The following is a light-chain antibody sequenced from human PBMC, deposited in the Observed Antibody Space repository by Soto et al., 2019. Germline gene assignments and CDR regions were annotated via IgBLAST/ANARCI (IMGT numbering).Light chain of an antibody. Sequence: EIVLTQAPPTLSLSPGERATLSCRASQSVSSYIAGYQQKPGQAPRLLIYDVSKSATDIPPRFSGSGSGTDFTLTISSLDHEDFADYYWQRRDTFGQGTKLEIK. CDR2: DVS. CDR3: QRRDT. CDR1: QSVSSY. V-gene: IGKV3-11*01. J-gene: IGKJ2*01.